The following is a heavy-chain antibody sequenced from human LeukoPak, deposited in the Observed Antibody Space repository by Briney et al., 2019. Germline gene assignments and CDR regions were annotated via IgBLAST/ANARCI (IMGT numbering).Heavy chain of an antibody. J-gene: IGHJ4*02. V-gene: IGHV4-61*02. D-gene: IGHD6-13*01. CDR3: ARWADGNSSSWYPQKND. Sequence: SETLSLTCTVSAGSISSGSYNWSWIRQHAGKGLEWSGRIYTSGSTNYNPSLKSRVTISVDTSKNQFSLQLNSVTPEDTAVYYCARWADGNSSSWYPQKNDWGQGTLVTVSS. CDR2: IYTSGST. CDR1: AGSISSGSYN.